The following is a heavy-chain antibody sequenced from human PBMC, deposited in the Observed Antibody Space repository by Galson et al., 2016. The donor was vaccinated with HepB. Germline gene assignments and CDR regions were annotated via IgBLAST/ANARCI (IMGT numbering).Heavy chain of an antibody. CDR2: TYNSGKT. CDR1: GDSIGRYY. CDR3: DRDIILATYPRAFDI. J-gene: IGHJ3*02. Sequence: LSLTCNVSGDSIGRYYWSWIRQPPGKGLEWIGYTYNSGKTLYTPSLKSRVTISVDTSKNQFSLKLTSVTAAATALYYCDRDIILATYPRAFDIWGHGTMVTVSS. V-gene: IGHV4-59*01. D-gene: IGHD5-12*01.